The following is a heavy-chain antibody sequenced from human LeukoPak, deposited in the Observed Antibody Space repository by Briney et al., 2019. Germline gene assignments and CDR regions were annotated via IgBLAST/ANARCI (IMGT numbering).Heavy chain of an antibody. V-gene: IGHV3-30*02. CDR1: GFTFSSYG. CDR2: IRYDGSNK. Sequence: GGSLRLSCAASGFTFSSYGMHWVRQAPGKGLEWVAFIRYDGSNKYYADSVKGRFTISRDNSKDTLYLQMNSLRAEDTAVYYCAKEPPGFATNFDYWGQGTLVTVSS. J-gene: IGHJ4*02. D-gene: IGHD3-10*01. CDR3: AKEPPGFATNFDY.